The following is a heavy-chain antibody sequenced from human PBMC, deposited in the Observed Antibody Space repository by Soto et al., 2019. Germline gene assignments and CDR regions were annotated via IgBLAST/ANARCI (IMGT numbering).Heavy chain of an antibody. CDR2: IGSNGGST. D-gene: IGHD3-22*01. CDR1: GFTFSTYA. V-gene: IGHV3-64*01. J-gene: IGHJ6*02. CDR3: ARDYYYDSSGYYVVGGMDV. Sequence: EVQLVESGGGLVQPGGSLRLSCAASGFTFSTYALHWVRQAPGKGLEFVSAIGSNGGSTYYAISVRGRFTISRDNSKNTLYLQMGSLRAEDMAVYYCARDYYYDSSGYYVVGGMDVWGQGTTVTVSS.